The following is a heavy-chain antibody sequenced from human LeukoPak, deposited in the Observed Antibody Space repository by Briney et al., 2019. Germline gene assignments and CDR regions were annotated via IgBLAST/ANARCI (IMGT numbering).Heavy chain of an antibody. D-gene: IGHD6-19*01. CDR2: ISGSGNRT. CDR3: ARDIVTDGSGWFDFDY. CDR1: GFTFSSYA. V-gene: IGHV3-23*01. Sequence: GGSLRLSCAASGFTFSSYAMSWVRQAPGKGLEWVSSISGSGNRTYYADSVKGRFTISRDNSKNTLYLQMNSLRAEDTAVYYCARDIVTDGSGWFDFDYWGQGTLVTVSS. J-gene: IGHJ4*02.